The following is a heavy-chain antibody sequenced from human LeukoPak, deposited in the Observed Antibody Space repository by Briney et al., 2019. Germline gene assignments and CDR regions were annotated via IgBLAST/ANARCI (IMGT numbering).Heavy chain of an antibody. CDR1: GYTFTSYA. D-gene: IGHD4-17*01. Sequence: ASVKVSCKASGYTFTSYAMHWVRQAPGQRLEWMGWINAGNGNTKYSQKFQGRVTITRATSASTAYMELSSLRSEDTAVYYCARVTDGDYVGIAYWGQGTLVTVSS. J-gene: IGHJ4*02. CDR3: ARVTDGDYVGIAY. CDR2: INAGNGNT. V-gene: IGHV1-3*01.